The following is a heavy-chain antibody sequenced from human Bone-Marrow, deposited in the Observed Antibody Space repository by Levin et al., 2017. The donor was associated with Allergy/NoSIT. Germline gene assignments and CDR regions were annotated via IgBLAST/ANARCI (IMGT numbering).Heavy chain of an antibody. CDR3: AKDRDPKATWYFDY. CDR2: ISWNSGSI. CDR1: GFTFDDYA. Sequence: SLKISCAASGFTFDDYAMHWVRQAPGKGLEWVSGISWNSGSIDYADSVKGRFTISRDNAKKSLYLQMNSLRAEDTAFYYCAKDRDPKATWYFDYWGQGTLVTVSS. V-gene: IGHV3-9*01. J-gene: IGHJ4*02.